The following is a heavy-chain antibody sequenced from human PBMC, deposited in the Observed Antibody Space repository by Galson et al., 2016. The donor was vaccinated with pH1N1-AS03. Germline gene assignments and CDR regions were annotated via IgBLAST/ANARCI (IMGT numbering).Heavy chain of an antibody. CDR1: GFTFSPYA. Sequence: SLRLSCAGSGFTFSPYAMHWVRQAPGKGLEWVAVISSNGSNKYYSDSGKGRFTISRDNSKSTLYLQMNSLGAEDSAVYYCARETVVGTGFEYWGQGTLVTVSS. D-gene: IGHD6-19*01. CDR3: ARETVVGTGFEY. J-gene: IGHJ4*02. V-gene: IGHV3-30*04. CDR2: ISSNGSNK.